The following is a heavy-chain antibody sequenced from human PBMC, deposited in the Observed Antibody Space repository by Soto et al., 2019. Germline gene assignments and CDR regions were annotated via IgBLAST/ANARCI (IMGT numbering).Heavy chain of an antibody. Sequence: GGSLRLSCAASGFVFSDYCISWIRQAPGKGLEWVSYIGPSGSPIYYADSLRGRFTIPRDNAENSVYLQMNTLRAEDTAVYYCARGHYGLDVWGQGTTVT. V-gene: IGHV3-11*01. CDR3: ARGHYGLDV. J-gene: IGHJ6*02. CDR2: IGPSGSPI. CDR1: GFVFSDYC.